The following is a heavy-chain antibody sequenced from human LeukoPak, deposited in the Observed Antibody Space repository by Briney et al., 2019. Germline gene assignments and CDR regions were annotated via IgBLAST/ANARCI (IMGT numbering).Heavy chain of an antibody. D-gene: IGHD3-22*01. CDR1: GFTFSSHS. V-gene: IGHV3-7*01. J-gene: IGHJ5*02. CDR2: IGLDGAQK. Sequence: GGSLRLSCAASGFTFSSHSMGWARQAPGKGLECVATIGLDGAQKDFVDSVKGRFTLSRDNAKNSLFLEMNRLRVEDTAVYYCARAEGDFYDSGGFPDGFDPWGQGTLVTVSS. CDR3: ARAEGDFYDSGGFPDGFDP.